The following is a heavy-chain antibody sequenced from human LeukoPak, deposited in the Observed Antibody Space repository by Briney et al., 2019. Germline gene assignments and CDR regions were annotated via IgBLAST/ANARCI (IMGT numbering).Heavy chain of an antibody. CDR3: ARFRGTTGFDY. V-gene: IGHV5-51*01. CDR1: GYTFTSYD. CDR2: IYPGDSDT. Sequence: GASVKVSCKASGYTFTSYDINWVRQATGQGLEWMGIIYPGDSDTRYSPSFQGQVTISADKSISTAYLQWSSLKASDTAMYYCARFRGTTGFDYWGQGTLVTVSS. D-gene: IGHD3-10*01. J-gene: IGHJ4*02.